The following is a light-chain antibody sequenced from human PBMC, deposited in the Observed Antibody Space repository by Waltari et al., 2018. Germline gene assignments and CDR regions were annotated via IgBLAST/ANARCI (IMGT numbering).Light chain of an antibody. CDR1: VSDVGHTNH. V-gene: IGLV2-8*01. Sequence: QSALTQPPSTSGSPGQSVIVACTGTVSDVGHTNHVSWYQQHPGKAPKLSIYDVNRRPAGVPDRFSGSKSGNTASLTISGLQAEDEADYYCKSYEDSNRWVFGGGTKLTVL. CDR2: DVN. CDR3: KSYEDSNRWV. J-gene: IGLJ3*02.